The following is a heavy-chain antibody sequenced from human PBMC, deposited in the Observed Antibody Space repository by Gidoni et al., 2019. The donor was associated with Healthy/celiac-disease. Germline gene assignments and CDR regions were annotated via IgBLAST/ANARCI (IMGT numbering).Heavy chain of an antibody. CDR2: INHSGST. CDR1: GGSFSGYY. Sequence: QVQLQQWGAGLLKPSETLSLTCAVYGGSFSGYYWSWIRQPPGKGLEWIGEINHSGSTNYNPSLKSRVTISVDTSKNQFSLKLSSVTAADTAVYYCARGPTDTYYDFWSGDVEEHIDYWGQGTLVTVSS. D-gene: IGHD3-3*01. J-gene: IGHJ4*02. CDR3: ARGPTDTYYDFWSGDVEEHIDY. V-gene: IGHV4-34*01.